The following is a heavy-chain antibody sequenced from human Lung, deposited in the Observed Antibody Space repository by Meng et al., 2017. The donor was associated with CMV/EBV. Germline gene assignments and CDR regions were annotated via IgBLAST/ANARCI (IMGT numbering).Heavy chain of an antibody. Sequence: SISSGGYYWSCLRQPPGQGLEWIGYIYYSGSTYYNPSLKSRVTISVDTSKNQFSLKLSSVTAADTAVYYCARGPSTVTVGRVGFDYWGQGTLVTVSS. D-gene: IGHD2-21*02. J-gene: IGHJ4*02. CDR2: IYYSGST. V-gene: IGHV4-31*02. CDR1: SISSGGYY. CDR3: ARGPSTVTVGRVGFDY.